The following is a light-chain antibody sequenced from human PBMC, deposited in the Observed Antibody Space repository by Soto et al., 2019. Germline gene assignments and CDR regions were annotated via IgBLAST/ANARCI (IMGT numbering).Light chain of an antibody. CDR1: QSVLYSSKNKNY. Sequence: DIVMTQSPDSLAVPLGERATINCKSSQSVLYSSKNKNYLAWYQQKPGQVPKLLIYWASTRESGVPDRFSGSGSGTDFTLTISSLQAEDVAVYYCQQYYTTPFTFGPGTKVDIK. V-gene: IGKV4-1*01. J-gene: IGKJ3*01. CDR3: QQYYTTPFT. CDR2: WAS.